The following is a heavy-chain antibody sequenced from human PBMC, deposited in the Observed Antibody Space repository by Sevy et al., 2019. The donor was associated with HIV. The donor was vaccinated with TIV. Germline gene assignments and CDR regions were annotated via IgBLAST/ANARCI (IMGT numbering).Heavy chain of an antibody. CDR2: ISGSGGST. V-gene: IGHV3-23*01. CDR3: AKDLRRTIPRASAFDI. CDR1: GFTFSSYA. D-gene: IGHD3-10*01. Sequence: GGSLRLSCAASGFTFSSYAMSWVRQAPGKGLEWVSAISGSGGSTYYADSVKGRFTISRDNSKNTLYLQMNSLRAEDTAVDYCAKDLRRTIPRASAFDIWGQGTMVTVSS. J-gene: IGHJ3*02.